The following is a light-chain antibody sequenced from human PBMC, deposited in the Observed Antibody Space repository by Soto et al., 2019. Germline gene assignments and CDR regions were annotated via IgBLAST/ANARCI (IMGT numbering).Light chain of an antibody. CDR3: QQYNDWPLT. Sequence: DILMTHAPVTLSASPVERVTLSLRASQSVSSNLAWYQQKPGQAPSLLIYGAFTRATGIPARFSGTGSGTEFTLTISSLQSEDFALYYCQQYNDWPLTFGPGTQV. J-gene: IGKJ1*01. CDR1: QSVSSN. V-gene: IGKV3-15*01. CDR2: GAF.